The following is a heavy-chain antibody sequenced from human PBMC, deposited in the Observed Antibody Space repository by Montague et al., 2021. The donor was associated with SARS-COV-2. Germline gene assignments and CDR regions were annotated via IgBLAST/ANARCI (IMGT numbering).Heavy chain of an antibody. CDR1: GFTFSSYW. CDR3: ARVSGSYDYVWGSYIVWFDP. V-gene: IGHV3-7*01. CDR2: IKQDGSEK. J-gene: IGHJ5*02. D-gene: IGHD3-16*01. Sequence: LRLSCVASGFTFSSYWMSWVRQAPGKGLEWVANIKQDGSEKYYVDSVKGRFTISRDNAKNSLYLQMNSLRAEDTAVYYCARVSGSYDYVWGSYIVWFDPWGQGTLVTVSS.